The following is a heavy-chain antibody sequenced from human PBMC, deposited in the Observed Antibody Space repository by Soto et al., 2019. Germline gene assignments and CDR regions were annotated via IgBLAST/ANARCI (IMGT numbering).Heavy chain of an antibody. Sequence: SETLSLTCTVSGGSISSYYWIWIRQPPGKGLEWIGYIYYSGSTNYNPSLKSRVTISVDTSKNQFSLKLSSVTTADTAVYYCARRATRMSGYFDYWGQGTLVTVSS. J-gene: IGHJ4*02. CDR1: GGSISSYY. D-gene: IGHD3-10*01. V-gene: IGHV4-59*01. CDR2: IYYSGST. CDR3: ARRATRMSGYFDY.